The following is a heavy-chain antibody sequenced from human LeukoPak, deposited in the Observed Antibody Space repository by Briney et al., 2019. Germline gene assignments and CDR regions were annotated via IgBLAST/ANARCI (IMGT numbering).Heavy chain of an antibody. CDR3: ARDHGYSGYDWGFDY. D-gene: IGHD5-12*01. Sequence: ASVTVSCKASGYTFTSYGISWVRQAPGQGLEWMGWITPYNGNTNYAQKLQGRVTMTTDTSTSTAYMELRSLRSDDTAVYYCARDHGYSGYDWGFDYWGQGTLVTVSS. CDR1: GYTFTSYG. J-gene: IGHJ4*02. V-gene: IGHV1-18*01. CDR2: ITPYNGNT.